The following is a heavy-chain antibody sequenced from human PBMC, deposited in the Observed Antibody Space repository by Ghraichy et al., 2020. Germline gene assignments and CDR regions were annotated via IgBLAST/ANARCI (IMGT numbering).Heavy chain of an antibody. CDR1: GGSISSYY. J-gene: IGHJ3*02. D-gene: IGHD3-9*01. Sequence: SETLSLTCTVSGGSISSYYWSWIRQPPGKRLEWIGYIYYSGSTNYNPSLKSRVTISVDTSKNQFSLKLSSVTAADTAVYYCARVRYDILTGYYSPDAFDIWGQGTMVTVSS. CDR2: IYYSGST. CDR3: ARVRYDILTGYYSPDAFDI. V-gene: IGHV4-59*01.